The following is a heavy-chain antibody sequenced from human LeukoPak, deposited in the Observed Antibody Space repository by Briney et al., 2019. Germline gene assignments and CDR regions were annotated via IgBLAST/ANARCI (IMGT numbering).Heavy chain of an antibody. CDR3: ASGGVGARPD. V-gene: IGHV4-61*02. CDR1: GGYINSGNYY. J-gene: IGHJ4*02. Sequence: SETLSLTCTVSGGYINSGNYYWNWIRQPAGKGLEWIGRIYISGAINYNPSLKSRFTISVDTSKKQFSLTLTSVTPADTAVYYCASGGVGARPDWGQGTLVIVSS. D-gene: IGHD1-26*01. CDR2: IYISGAI.